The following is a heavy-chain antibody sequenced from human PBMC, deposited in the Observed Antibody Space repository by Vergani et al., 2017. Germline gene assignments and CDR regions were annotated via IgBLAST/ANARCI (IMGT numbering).Heavy chain of an antibody. CDR1: GGPIRSGGYS. J-gene: IGHJ5*02. Sequence: QLQLQESGSGLVKPSQTLSLTFAVSGGPIRSGGYSWSWIRHPPGKGLEWIGYIYHSGSTSYNPSLKSRVTISVDRSKNQFSVMLSSVTAADTAVYYCARAIKSIAARHTWFDPWGQGTLVTVSS. V-gene: IGHV4-30-2*01. CDR2: IYHSGST. D-gene: IGHD6-6*01. CDR3: ARAIKSIAARHTWFDP.